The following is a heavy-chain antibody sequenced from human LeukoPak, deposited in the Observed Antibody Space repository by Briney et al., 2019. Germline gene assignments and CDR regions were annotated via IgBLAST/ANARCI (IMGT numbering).Heavy chain of an antibody. CDR1: GYTFTGYY. J-gene: IGHJ5*02. V-gene: IGHV1-2*02. D-gene: IGHD6-19*01. CDR3: ARWVASPSTGWFDP. CDR2: MNPNNGDT. Sequence: ASVKVSCQASGYTFTGYYIHWLRQAPGQGLEWMAWMNPNNGDTHYAQKFQGRVTVNRDTSISTAYMDLSSLRFDDTAVYYCARWVASPSTGWFDPWGQGTLITVSS.